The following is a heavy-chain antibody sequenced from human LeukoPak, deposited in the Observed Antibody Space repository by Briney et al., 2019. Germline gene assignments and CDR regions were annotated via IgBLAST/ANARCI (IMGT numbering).Heavy chain of an antibody. CDR1: GGSISSSDHF. J-gene: IGHJ5*01. V-gene: IGHV4-39*01. CDR3: ARGFPALVGSGNWFDS. CDR2: LYYTGSA. D-gene: IGHD2-15*01. Sequence: SETLSLTCTVSGGSISSSDHFWGWLRQSPGKGLEWIGSLYYTGSAYYNPSLKSRVTIFVDTSKNQFSLRVTSVTGADTYVYYCARGFPALVGSGNWFDSWGQGTLVTVSS.